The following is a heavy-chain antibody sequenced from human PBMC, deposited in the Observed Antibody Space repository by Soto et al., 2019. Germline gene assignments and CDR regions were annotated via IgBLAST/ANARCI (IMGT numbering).Heavy chain of an antibody. D-gene: IGHD2-21*01. V-gene: IGHV4-31*03. CDR2: IYVTGAV. J-gene: IGHJ5*02. CDR3: ARLQIATNNYKWFDP. CDR1: GAALNSGNYY. Sequence: SETLSLTGSVSGAALNSGNYYWSWIRQVPGKGLEWIGHIYVTGAVDYNPSLRDRITISKDTSERQFSMNLRLVTAADTGVYYCARLQIATNNYKWFDPWGQGTLVTVSS.